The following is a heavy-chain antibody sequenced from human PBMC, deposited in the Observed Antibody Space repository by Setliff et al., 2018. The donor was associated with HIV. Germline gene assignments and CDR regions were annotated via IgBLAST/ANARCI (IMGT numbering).Heavy chain of an antibody. CDR1: GESFNDYY. CDR2: IDHSGNI. J-gene: IGHJ4*02. Sequence: PSETLSLTCAVYGESFNDYYWTWIRQPPGKGLEWIGEIDHSGNIKYHASLKSRVTISKDTSKNQISLKLRSVTAADTAVYYCARGLNYYGSGSYLPLGYWGQGTPVTVSS. D-gene: IGHD3-10*01. CDR3: ARGLNYYGSGSYLPLGY. V-gene: IGHV4-34*01.